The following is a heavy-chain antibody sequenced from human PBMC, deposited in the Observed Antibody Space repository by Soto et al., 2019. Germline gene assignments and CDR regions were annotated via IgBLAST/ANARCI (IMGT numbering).Heavy chain of an antibody. CDR3: ARDLYHYGSGGNNWFDP. V-gene: IGHV1-69*13. CDR2: IIPIFGTA. Sequence: SVKVSCKASGGTFSSYAISWVRQAPGQGLEWMGGIIPIFGTANYAQKFQGRVTITADESTSTAYMELSSLRSEDTAVYYCARDLYHYGSGGNNWFDPWGQGTLVTVSS. J-gene: IGHJ5*02. D-gene: IGHD3-10*01. CDR1: GGTFSSYA.